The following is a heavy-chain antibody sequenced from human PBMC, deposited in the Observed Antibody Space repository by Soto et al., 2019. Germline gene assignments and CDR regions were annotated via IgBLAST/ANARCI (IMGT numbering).Heavy chain of an antibody. D-gene: IGHD3-3*01. Sequence: GGSLRLSCAASGFTFSNAWMSWVRQAPGKGLEWVGRIKSKTDGGTTDYAAPVKGKFTISRDDSKNTLYLQMNSLKTEDTAVYYCTTDSPTYDFWSGSVRGDYWGQGTLVTVSS. CDR1: GFTFSNAW. CDR2: IKSKTDGGTT. V-gene: IGHV3-15*01. J-gene: IGHJ4*02. CDR3: TTDSPTYDFWSGSVRGDY.